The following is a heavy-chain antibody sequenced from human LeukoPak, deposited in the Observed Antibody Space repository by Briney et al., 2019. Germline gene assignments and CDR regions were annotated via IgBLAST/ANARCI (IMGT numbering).Heavy chain of an antibody. V-gene: IGHV3-33*01. CDR2: IWYDGSNK. J-gene: IGHJ4*02. CDR1: GFTFSSYG. Sequence: GGSLRLSCAASGFTFSSYGMHWVRQAPGKGLEWVAVIWYDGSNKYYADSVKGRFTISRDNSKNTLYLQMNSLRAEDTAVYYCGRDSSKYYYDSSGYYHDYWGQGTLVTVSS. CDR3: GRDSSKYYYDSSGYYHDY. D-gene: IGHD3-22*01.